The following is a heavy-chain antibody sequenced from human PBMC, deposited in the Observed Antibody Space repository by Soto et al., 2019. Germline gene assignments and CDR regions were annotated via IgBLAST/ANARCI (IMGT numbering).Heavy chain of an antibody. J-gene: IGHJ4*02. CDR2: IYHSGST. D-gene: IGHD4-17*01. Sequence: QLQLQESGSGLVKPSQTLSLTCAVSGGSISSGGYSWSWIRQPPGKGLEWIGYIYHSGSTYYNPSLKSRVTISVDRSKKQFSLKLSSVTAADTAVYYCARLYGDYDLSYFDYWGQGTLVPVSS. CDR1: GGSISSGGYS. CDR3: ARLYGDYDLSYFDY. V-gene: IGHV4-30-2*01.